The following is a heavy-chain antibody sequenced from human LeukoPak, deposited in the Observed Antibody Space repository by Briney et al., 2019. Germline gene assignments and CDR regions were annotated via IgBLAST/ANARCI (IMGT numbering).Heavy chain of an antibody. Sequence: SQTLSLTCAISGDSFSSNSAAWNWIRQSPSRGLEWLGRTYYRSKWYNDYAVSVKSRITINPDTSKNQFSLQLNSVTPEDTAVYYCVSGTTFGGGMDVWGQGTTVTVSS. CDR1: GDSFSSNSAA. V-gene: IGHV6-1*01. J-gene: IGHJ6*02. D-gene: IGHD1-7*01. CDR2: TYYRSKWYN. CDR3: VSGTTFGGGMDV.